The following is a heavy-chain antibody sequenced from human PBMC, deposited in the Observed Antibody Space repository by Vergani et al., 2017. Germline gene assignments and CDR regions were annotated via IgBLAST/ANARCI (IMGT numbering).Heavy chain of an antibody. D-gene: IGHD3-22*01. J-gene: IGHJ4*02. CDR2: ISWNSGNI. CDR3: AKDATMIVVSFAFFDY. V-gene: IGHV3-9*01. CDR1: GFTFDDYA. Sequence: EVQLVESGGGLVQPGRSLRLSCAASGFTFDDYAMHWVRQAPGKGLEWVSGISWNSGNIGYADSVRGRFTISRDSAKSSLYLQMNSLRAEDTALYYCAKDATMIVVSFAFFDYWGRGTLVTVSS.